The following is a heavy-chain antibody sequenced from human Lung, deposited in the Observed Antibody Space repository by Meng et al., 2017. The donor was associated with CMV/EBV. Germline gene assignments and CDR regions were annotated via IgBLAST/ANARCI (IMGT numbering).Heavy chain of an antibody. CDR1: GLSTYG. CDR3: AKDGKSGGYFDY. V-gene: IGHV3-30*02. Sequence: VPRGASGGGVDQPGGLLRLSCGASGLSTYGMHWVRQVPGKGLEWVAFIWFDGSSKYYADSVKGRFSISRDNSKNTLYLQMNSLRPEDTGVYYCAKDGKSGGYFDYWGQGTLVTVSS. D-gene: IGHD1-1*01. CDR2: IWFDGSSK. J-gene: IGHJ4*02.